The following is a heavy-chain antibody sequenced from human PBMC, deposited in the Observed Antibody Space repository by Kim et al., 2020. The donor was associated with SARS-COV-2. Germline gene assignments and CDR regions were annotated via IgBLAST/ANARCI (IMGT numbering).Heavy chain of an antibody. CDR1: GFTFSSYS. J-gene: IGHJ6*02. V-gene: IGHV3-48*02. CDR3: ARGVRLERRILGKYYYYGKDV. D-gene: IGHD1-1*01. Sequence: GGSLRLSCAASGFTFSSYSINWVRQAPGKGLEWVSYISSRSSTIYYADSVKGRFTISRDNAKNSLYLQMNSLRDEDTAVYYCARGVRLERRILGKYYYYGKDVWGQGAKVNVSS. CDR2: ISSRSSTI.